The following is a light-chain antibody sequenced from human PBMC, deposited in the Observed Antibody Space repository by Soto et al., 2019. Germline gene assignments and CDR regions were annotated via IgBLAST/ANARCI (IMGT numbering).Light chain of an antibody. J-gene: IGKJ4*01. CDR3: QQSYITPPT. Sequence: DIQMTQSPSSLSASVGDRVTITCRASQSISSYLNWYQQKPGKAPKLLIYAASSLQSGVPSRFSGIGSVTDFTLTISSLQPEDFATYYCQQSYITPPTFGGGTKVEIK. CDR1: QSISSY. CDR2: AAS. V-gene: IGKV1-39*01.